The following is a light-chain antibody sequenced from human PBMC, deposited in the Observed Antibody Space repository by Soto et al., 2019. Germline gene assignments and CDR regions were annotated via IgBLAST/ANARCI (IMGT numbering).Light chain of an antibody. V-gene: IGKV3-20*01. CDR2: GAS. CDR1: QSVRTRN. J-gene: IGKJ1*01. CDR3: QQYSSSPPT. Sequence: EIVLTQSPGTLSVSTGERATLSCRSSQSVRTRNLAWYQQKPGQAPRLLMYGASTRATDIPDRFTGGGSATEFTLTITRPEPEDFAVYYCQQYSSSPPTFGQGTQVEIK.